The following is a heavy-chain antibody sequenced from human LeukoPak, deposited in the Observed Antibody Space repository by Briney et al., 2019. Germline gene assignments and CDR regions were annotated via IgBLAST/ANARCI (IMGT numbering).Heavy chain of an antibody. CDR2: IKQDGSEK. D-gene: IGHD1-26*01. CDR3: AKDRTVGASYWYFDL. CDR1: GFTFSSYW. Sequence: GGSLRLSCAASGFTFSSYWMSWVRQAPGKGLEWVANIKQDGSEKYYVDSVKGRFTISRDSSGNTLFLHMNTLRAEDTAIYYCAKDRTVGASYWYFDLWGRGTLVTVSS. J-gene: IGHJ2*01. V-gene: IGHV3-7*03.